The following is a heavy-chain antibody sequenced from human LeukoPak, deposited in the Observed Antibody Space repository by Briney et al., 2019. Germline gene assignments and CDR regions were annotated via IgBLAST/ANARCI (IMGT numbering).Heavy chain of an antibody. CDR1: GFTFSSSG. Sequence: GGSLRLSCAASGFTFSSSGMHWVRQAPGKGLEWLAVIPNDGSNKYYADSVKGRFTISRDNPKNTLYLEINSLRAEDTAAYYCAKRGGSYFDYWGQGTLVTVSS. CDR3: AKRGGSYFDY. CDR2: IPNDGSNK. D-gene: IGHD1-26*01. V-gene: IGHV3-30*18. J-gene: IGHJ4*02.